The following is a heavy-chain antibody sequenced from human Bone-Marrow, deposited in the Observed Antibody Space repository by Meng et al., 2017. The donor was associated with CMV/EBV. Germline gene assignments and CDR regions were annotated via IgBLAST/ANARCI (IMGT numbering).Heavy chain of an antibody. V-gene: IGHV3-49*04. CDR3: TRDGDFWSGYLLAGMDV. J-gene: IGHJ6*02. CDR1: GFTFGDYA. CDR2: IRSKAYGGTT. D-gene: IGHD3-3*01. Sequence: GGSLRLSCTASGFTFGDYAMSWVRQAPGKGLEWVGFIRSKAYGGTTEYAASVKGRFTISRDDSKSIAYLQMNSLKTEDTAVYYCTRDGDFWSGYLLAGMDVWGQRTTVTVSS.